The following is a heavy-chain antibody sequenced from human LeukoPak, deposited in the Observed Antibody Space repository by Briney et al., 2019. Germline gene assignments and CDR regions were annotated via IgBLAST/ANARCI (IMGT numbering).Heavy chain of an antibody. J-gene: IGHJ4*02. CDR1: GYTFTGYY. Sequence: ASVKVSCKASGYTFTGYYMHWVRQAPGQGLEWMGWINPNSGGTNYAQKFQGWVTMTRDTSISTAYMELSRLRSDDTAVYYCARGRGYYYDSSGYYAGSYEFSYWGQGTLVTVSS. CDR2: INPNSGGT. CDR3: ARGRGYYYDSSGYYAGSYEFSY. D-gene: IGHD3-22*01. V-gene: IGHV1-2*04.